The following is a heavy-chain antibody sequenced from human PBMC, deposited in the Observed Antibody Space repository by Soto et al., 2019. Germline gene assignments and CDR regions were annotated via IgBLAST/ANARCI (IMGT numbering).Heavy chain of an antibody. CDR2: IKQGGSEK. CDR1: GFSFSTYL. V-gene: IGHV3-7*01. CDR3: VAALTSEVRYYYYGMDV. Sequence: PGGSVRLSCAASGFSFSTYLMSWARQARGQGLEWVANIKQGGSEKFYLDSVKGRSTISRDNDKKSLYLQMDSLRVEDTAVFYCVAALTSEVRYYYYGMDVWGQGTTVTVSS. J-gene: IGHJ6*02. D-gene: IGHD4-17*01.